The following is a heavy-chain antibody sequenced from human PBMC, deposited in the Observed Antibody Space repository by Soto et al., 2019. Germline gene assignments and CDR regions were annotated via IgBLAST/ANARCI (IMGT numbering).Heavy chain of an antibody. CDR3: AKGSASSRPYFFDY. CDR2: ITDSGGST. J-gene: IGHJ4*02. D-gene: IGHD2-2*01. V-gene: IGHV3-23*01. Sequence: GGSLRLSCAASGFTFSSYAMSWVRQAPGKGLEWVSAITDSGGSTYHADSVKGRFTISRDNAKNTLYLQMSSLRAEDMAVYYCAKGSASSRPYFFDYWGQGTLVTVSS. CDR1: GFTFSSYA.